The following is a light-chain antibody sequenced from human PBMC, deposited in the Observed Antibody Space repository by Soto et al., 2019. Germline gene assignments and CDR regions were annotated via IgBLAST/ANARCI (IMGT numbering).Light chain of an antibody. V-gene: IGKV3-20*01. CDR1: QSVSSSY. CDR2: GAS. Sequence: EIVLTQSPGTLSLSPGERATLSFRASQSVSSSYLAWYQQKPGQAPRLLIHGASSRATGIPDRFSGSGSGTDFTLTISRLEPEDFAVYYCQQYGSSPWTFGQGTKVDIK. CDR3: QQYGSSPWT. J-gene: IGKJ1*01.